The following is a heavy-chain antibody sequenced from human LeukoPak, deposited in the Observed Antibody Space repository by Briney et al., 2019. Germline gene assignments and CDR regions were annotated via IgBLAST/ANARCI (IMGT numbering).Heavy chain of an antibody. V-gene: IGHV4-59*01. Sequence: SETLSLTCTVSDDSISDYYRGWIRQPPGKGLEWIGYFHNSGTSTYNPSLKSRVTISADTSKNQFSLKLNSLTTADTAVYYCASPSGFGELPWYYFDYWGQGTLVTVSS. CDR3: ASPSGFGELPWYYFDY. CDR1: DDSISDYY. J-gene: IGHJ4*02. CDR2: FHNSGTS. D-gene: IGHD3-10*01.